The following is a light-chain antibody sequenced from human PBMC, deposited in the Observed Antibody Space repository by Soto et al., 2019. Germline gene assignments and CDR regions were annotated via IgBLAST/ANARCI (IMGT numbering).Light chain of an antibody. CDR2: DAS. CDR1: QTISRW. V-gene: IGKV1-5*01. J-gene: IGKJ5*01. CDR3: QQRNNWPPGIT. Sequence: DIQVTQSPSTLSASVGDRVTITCRAIQTISRWLAWYQQKPGKAPKLLIYDASSLQSGVPSRFSGSGSGTDFTLTISSLEPEDFAVYYCQQRNNWPPGITFGQGTRLEIK.